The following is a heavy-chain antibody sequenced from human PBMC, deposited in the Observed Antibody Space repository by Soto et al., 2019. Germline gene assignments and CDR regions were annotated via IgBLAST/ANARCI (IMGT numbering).Heavy chain of an antibody. J-gene: IGHJ5*02. Sequence: QVHLVESGGGVVQPGRSLRLSCGASGFDFSSSGMHWVRQAPGKGLEWVAVIWHDGSDKYYADSVKGRFTISRDNSKKTVYLQMNSLRAEDTAVYYCVRDRLAWGQGTLVTVSS. CDR2: IWHDGSDK. D-gene: IGHD2-21*01. CDR1: GFDFSSSG. CDR3: VRDRLA. V-gene: IGHV3-33*01.